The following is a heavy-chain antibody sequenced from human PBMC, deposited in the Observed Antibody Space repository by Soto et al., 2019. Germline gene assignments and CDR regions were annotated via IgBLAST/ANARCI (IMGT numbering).Heavy chain of an antibody. V-gene: IGHV1-2*02. CDR2: INPNSGDT. CDR3: AAVQHGCSGPNCFGRTAEYFLH. CDR1: GYTFTDYY. D-gene: IGHD2-2*01. J-gene: IGHJ1*01. Sequence: ASVKVSCKPSGYTFTDYYLHWVRQAPGQGPEWMGWINPNSGDTKYAQKFQGRVTVTRDSSISTVYMELNGLRPDDTAVYYCAAVQHGCSGPNCFGRTAEYFLHWGQGTVVTVSS.